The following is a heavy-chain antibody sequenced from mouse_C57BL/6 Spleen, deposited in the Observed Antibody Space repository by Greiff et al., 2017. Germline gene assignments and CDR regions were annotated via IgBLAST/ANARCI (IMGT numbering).Heavy chain of an antibody. D-gene: IGHD1-1*01. CDR2: IYPGDGDT. CDR3: ARSLVITTVVATYDDY. CDR1: GYAFSSYW. V-gene: IGHV1-80*01. J-gene: IGHJ2*01. Sequence: QVQLKQSGAELVKPGASVKISCKASGYAFSSYWMNWVKQRPGKGLEWIGQIYPGDGDTNYNGKFKGKATLTADKSSSTAYMQLSSLTSEDSAVYFCARSLVITTVVATYDDYWGQGTTLTVSS.